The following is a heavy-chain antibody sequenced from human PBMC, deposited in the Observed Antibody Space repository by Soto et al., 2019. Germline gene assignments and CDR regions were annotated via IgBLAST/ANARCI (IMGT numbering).Heavy chain of an antibody. CDR2: IYYSGGT. D-gene: IGHD2-21*02. J-gene: IGHJ4*02. CDR3: ERRDWSGAPYAY. V-gene: IGHV4-39*01. Sequence: QLQLQESGPGLVKPSETLSLTCTVSGGSISSSSYYWGWIRQPPGKGLEWIGSIYYSGGTYCNTSLKRRFSISVHTHKHPFSPELRAVAAADPAVKCGERRDWSGAPYAYCGRGPQVTVSS. CDR1: GGSISSSSYY.